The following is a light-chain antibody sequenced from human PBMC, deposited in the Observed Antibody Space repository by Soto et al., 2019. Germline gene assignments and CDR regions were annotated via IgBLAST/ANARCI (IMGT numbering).Light chain of an antibody. V-gene: IGLV2-8*01. CDR2: EVS. CDR1: SSDIGGYNY. CDR3: SSYAGSNNFVV. Sequence: QSALTQPPSASGSPGQSVTISCTGTSSDIGGYNYVSWYQQHPGTAPKLMIYEVSQRPSGVPDRFSGSKSGNTASLTVSGLQPEDEADYYCSSYAGSNNFVVFGGGTQLTVL. J-gene: IGLJ2*01.